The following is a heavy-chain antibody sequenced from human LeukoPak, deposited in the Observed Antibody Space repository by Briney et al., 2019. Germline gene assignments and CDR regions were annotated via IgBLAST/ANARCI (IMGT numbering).Heavy chain of an antibody. V-gene: IGHV1-2*02. Sequence: ASVKVSCKASGYTFTGNYIHWVRQAPGQGLEWMGWINPNSGGTKYAQKFQGRVTMTRDTSISTVYMELSRLRSDDTAVYYCAKAVEQWLVRSYFDYWGQGTLVTVSS. CDR1: GYTFTGNY. CDR2: INPNSGGT. J-gene: IGHJ4*02. D-gene: IGHD6-19*01. CDR3: AKAVEQWLVRSYFDY.